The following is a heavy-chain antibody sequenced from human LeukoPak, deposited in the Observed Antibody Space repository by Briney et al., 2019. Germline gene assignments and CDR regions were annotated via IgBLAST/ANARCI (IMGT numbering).Heavy chain of an antibody. D-gene: IGHD3-10*01. V-gene: IGHV3-11*01. J-gene: IGHJ4*02. CDR1: GFIFSDYY. CDR2: ISSSGRTI. Sequence: GGSLRLSCAASGFIFSDYYMSWIRQAPGKGLEWVSHISSSGRTIYYADSVKGRFTISRDNAVNSLFLQVNSLRAEDTAVYYCATYGSGSFSYYFGYWGQGTLVTVSS. CDR3: ATYGSGSFSYYFGY.